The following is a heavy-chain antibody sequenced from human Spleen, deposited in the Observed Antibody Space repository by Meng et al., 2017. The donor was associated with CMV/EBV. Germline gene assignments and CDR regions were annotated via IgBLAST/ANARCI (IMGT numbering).Heavy chain of an antibody. D-gene: IGHD5-12*01. J-gene: IGHJ4*02. CDR3: AREVIYSGYDRNFDY. CDR2: INHSGST. CDR1: GGSFSGYY. Sequence: QVRVQTWGVGLLKPSETLSLTCAVYGGSFSGYYWSWIRQPPGKGLEWIGEINHSGSTNYNPSLKSRVTMSVDTSKNQFSLKLSSVTAADTAVYYCAREVIYSGYDRNFDYWGQGTLVTVSS. V-gene: IGHV4-34*01.